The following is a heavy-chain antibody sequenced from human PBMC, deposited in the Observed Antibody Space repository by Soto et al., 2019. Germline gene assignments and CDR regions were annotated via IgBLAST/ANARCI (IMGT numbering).Heavy chain of an antibody. Sequence: PSETLSLTCTVSGGSISSYYWSWIRQPPGKGQEWIGYIYYSGSTNYNPSLKSRVTISVDTSKNQFSLKLSSVTAADTAVYYCARAKKGSSSWYRGAGYYYGMDVWGQGTTVTVSS. D-gene: IGHD6-13*01. CDR2: IYYSGST. V-gene: IGHV4-59*01. CDR1: GGSISSYY. CDR3: ARAKKGSSSWYRGAGYYYGMDV. J-gene: IGHJ6*02.